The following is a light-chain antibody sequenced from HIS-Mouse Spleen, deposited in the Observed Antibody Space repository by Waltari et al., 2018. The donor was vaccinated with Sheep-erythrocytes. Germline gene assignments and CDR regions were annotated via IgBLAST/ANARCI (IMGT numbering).Light chain of an antibody. CDR3: CSYAGSSTFVV. V-gene: IGLV2-11*01. Sequence: QSALTQPRSVSGSPGQSVTISCTGTSSDVGGYNYVSWYQQHPGKAPKLMIYDVSKRPSVVSNRCSGSKSGNTSSLTISGLQAEAEADYYCCSYAGSSTFVVFGGGTKLTVL. J-gene: IGLJ2*01. CDR1: SSDVGGYNY. CDR2: DVS.